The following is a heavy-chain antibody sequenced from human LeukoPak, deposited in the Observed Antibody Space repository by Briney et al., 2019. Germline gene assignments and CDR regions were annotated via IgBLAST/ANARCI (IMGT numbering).Heavy chain of an antibody. CDR1: GFTFRSYA. CDR3: ARDLGITMVRGVMDY. CDR2: ISYDGSNK. Sequence: GGSLRLSCAASGFTFRSYAMHWVRQAPGKGLEWVAVISYDGSNKKYADSVKGRFTISRDNAKNSLYLQMNSLRAEDTAVYYCARDLGITMVRGVMDYWGQGTLVTVSS. D-gene: IGHD3-10*01. V-gene: IGHV3-30*04. J-gene: IGHJ4*02.